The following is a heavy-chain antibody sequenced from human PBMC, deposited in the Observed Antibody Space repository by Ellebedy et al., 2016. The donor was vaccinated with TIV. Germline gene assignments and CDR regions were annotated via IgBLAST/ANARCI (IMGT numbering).Heavy chain of an antibody. V-gene: IGHV1-18*01. CDR3: ARESGVGGNWFDP. Sequence: ASVKVSCKASGYTFTTYGISWVRQAPGQGLEWMGWISAYNGNTNYAQKLQGRVTMTTDTSTSTAYMELSRLRSDDTAVYYCARESGVGGNWFDPWGQGTLVTVSS. J-gene: IGHJ5*02. D-gene: IGHD2-8*01. CDR2: ISAYNGNT. CDR1: GYTFTTYG.